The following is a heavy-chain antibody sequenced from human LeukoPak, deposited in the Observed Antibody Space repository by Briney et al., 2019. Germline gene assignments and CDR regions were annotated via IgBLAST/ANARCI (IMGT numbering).Heavy chain of an antibody. CDR3: SPSYDFPY. CDR2: ISYDGSNK. Sequence: GGALRLSCAASGFTFSSYGMHWVRQAPGKGLEWVAVISYDGSNKYYADSVKGRFTISRDNSKNTLYLQMNSLRAEDTAVYYCSPSYDFPYWGQGTLDTVSS. CDR1: GFTFSSYG. D-gene: IGHD3-3*01. V-gene: IGHV3-30*03. J-gene: IGHJ4*02.